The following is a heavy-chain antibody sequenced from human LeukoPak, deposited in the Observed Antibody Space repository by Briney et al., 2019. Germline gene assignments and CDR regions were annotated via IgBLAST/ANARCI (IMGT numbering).Heavy chain of an antibody. Sequence: ASVKVSCTVSGYTLTELSMHWVRQAPGKGLEWMGGFDPEDGETIYALKFQGRVTMTEDTSTDTAYMELSSLRSEDTAVYCCATADNWFDPWGQGTLVTVSS. CDR1: GYTLTELS. V-gene: IGHV1-24*01. CDR3: ATADNWFDP. J-gene: IGHJ5*02. CDR2: FDPEDGET.